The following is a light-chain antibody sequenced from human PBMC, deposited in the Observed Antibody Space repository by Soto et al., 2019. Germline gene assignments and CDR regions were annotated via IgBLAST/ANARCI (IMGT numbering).Light chain of an antibody. J-gene: IGKJ4*01. CDR2: DAS. CDR1: QDISHY. CDR3: QQCENVPLT. V-gene: IGKV1-33*01. Sequence: DIQMTQSPSSLSASVGDSVTITCQASQDISHYLNWYQQRPGKAPKLLIYDASNLETGVPSRFSGGGSGTHFTFTISSLQPEDIATYYCQQCENVPLTFGGGTKVEIK.